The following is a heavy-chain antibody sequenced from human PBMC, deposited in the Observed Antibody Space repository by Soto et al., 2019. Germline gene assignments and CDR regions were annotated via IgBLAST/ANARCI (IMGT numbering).Heavy chain of an antibody. J-gene: IGHJ5*02. CDR3: AKEPYGSGSYTWFDP. D-gene: IGHD3-10*01. V-gene: IGHV3-23*01. CDR1: GFTFSSYA. Sequence: GGSLRLSCAASGFTFSSYAMSWVRQAPGKGLEWVSAISGSGGSTYYADSVKGRFTISRGNSKNTLYLQMNSLRAEDTAVYYCAKEPYGSGSYTWFDPWGQGTLVTFSS. CDR2: ISGSGGST.